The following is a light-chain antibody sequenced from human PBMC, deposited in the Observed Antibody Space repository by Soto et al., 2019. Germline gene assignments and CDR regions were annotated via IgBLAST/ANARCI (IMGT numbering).Light chain of an antibody. V-gene: IGLV7-43*01. J-gene: IGLJ2*01. CDR2: STS. Sequence: QAVVTHEPSLPVSPGAPVTLTCASSTGAVTSGHYPNWVRHKPGQVPKSLIYSTSDKHSWTPARFSGALLGVKAALTLSSVQLEDEAEYHCLLDYGGALGVFGGGTNLTV. CDR1: TGAVTSGHY. CDR3: LLDYGGALGV.